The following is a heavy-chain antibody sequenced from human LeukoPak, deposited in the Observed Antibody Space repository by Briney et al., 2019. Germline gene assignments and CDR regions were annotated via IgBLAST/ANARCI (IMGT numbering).Heavy chain of an antibody. V-gene: IGHV4-4*07. Sequence: SSETLSLTCTVPGGSISKYYWSWIRQPADKGLEWIGRIHTSGTTHYHPSLKSRVTLSLETSTNQFSLRLTSVTATDTAVYYCARLHLPAHEGAFDMWGRGTMVTVSS. D-gene: IGHD1-14*01. CDR3: ARLHLPAHEGAFDM. J-gene: IGHJ3*02. CDR1: GGSISKYY. CDR2: IHTSGTT.